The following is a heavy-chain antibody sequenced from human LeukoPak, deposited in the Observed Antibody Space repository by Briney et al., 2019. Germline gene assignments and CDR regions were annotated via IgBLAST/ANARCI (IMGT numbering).Heavy chain of an antibody. V-gene: IGHV3-30*02. Sequence: GGSLRLSCAASGFTFSNYGIHWVRQAPGRGLEWVAFIRYDGRNKYYADSVTGRFTISRDNSKNTVYLQVNSLIPDDTAVYHCAKDISIQYGVVALDYWGQGILVTVSS. CDR2: IRYDGRNK. J-gene: IGHJ4*02. D-gene: IGHD3-3*01. CDR3: AKDISIQYGVVALDY. CDR1: GFTFSNYG.